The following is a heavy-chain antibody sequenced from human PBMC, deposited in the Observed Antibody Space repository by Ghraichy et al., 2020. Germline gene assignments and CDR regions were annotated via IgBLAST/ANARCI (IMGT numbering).Heavy chain of an antibody. Sequence: ASLKVSCKASGYTFTADYMHWVRQAPGQGLEWMGWINPNRGGTNYAQKFQGRVTMTRDTSISTVYMELSSLTSDDTAVYFCARGSDDYVWGSYRYGDNYFDYWGQGTLVTVS. CDR3: ARGSDDYVWGSYRYGDNYFDY. V-gene: IGHV1-2*02. CDR1: GYTFTADY. CDR2: INPNRGGT. D-gene: IGHD3-16*02. J-gene: IGHJ4*02.